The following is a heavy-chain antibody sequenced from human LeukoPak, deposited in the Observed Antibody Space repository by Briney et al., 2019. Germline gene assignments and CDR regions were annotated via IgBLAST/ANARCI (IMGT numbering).Heavy chain of an antibody. CDR1: GYSISSGYY. Sequence: PSETLSLTCTVSGYSISSGYYWGWIRQPPGKGLEWIGSIYHSGSTYYNPSLKSRVTISVDTSKNQFSLKLSSVTAADTAVYYCARSPQSHIWSGYYLYYFDYWGQGTLVTVSS. CDR2: IYHSGST. D-gene: IGHD3-3*02. J-gene: IGHJ4*02. CDR3: ARSPQSHIWSGYYLYYFDY. V-gene: IGHV4-38-2*02.